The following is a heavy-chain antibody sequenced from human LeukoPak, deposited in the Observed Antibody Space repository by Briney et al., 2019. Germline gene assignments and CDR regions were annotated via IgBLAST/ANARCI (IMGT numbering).Heavy chain of an antibody. CDR3: ARAQGNAAAGTQVRYYYYYMDV. CDR2: IIPIFGTA. D-gene: IGHD6-13*01. CDR1: GGTFSSYA. J-gene: IGHJ6*03. Sequence: ASVKVSRKASGGTFSSYAISWVRQAPGQGLEWMGGIIPIFGTANYAQKFQGRVTITTDESTSTAYMELSSLRSEDTAVYYCARAQGNAAAGTQVRYYYYYMDVWGKGTTVTVSS. V-gene: IGHV1-69*05.